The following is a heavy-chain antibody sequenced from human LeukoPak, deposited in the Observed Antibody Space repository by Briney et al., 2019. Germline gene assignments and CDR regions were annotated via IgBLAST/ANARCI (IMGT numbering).Heavy chain of an antibody. CDR2: IYHSGST. D-gene: IGHD4-23*01. Sequence: SETLSLTCTVSGYSISSGYYWGWIRQPPGKGLEWIGSIYHSGSTYYNPSLKSRVTISVDTSKNQFSLKLSSVTAADTAVYYWARVSTVVTLMWYFDYWGQGTLVTVSS. V-gene: IGHV4-38-2*02. CDR3: ARVSTVVTLMWYFDY. J-gene: IGHJ4*02. CDR1: GYSISSGYY.